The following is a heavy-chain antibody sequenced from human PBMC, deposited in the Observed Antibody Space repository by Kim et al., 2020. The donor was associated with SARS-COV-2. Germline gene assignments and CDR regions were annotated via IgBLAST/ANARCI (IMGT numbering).Heavy chain of an antibody. CDR2: ISHDTPDGSHE. J-gene: IGHJ3*02. D-gene: IGHD3-10*01. Sequence: GGSLRLSCAASGFAFNSYPMHWVRQGPGKGLEWMSVISHDTPDGSHEINAGSVKGRFTISRDNSKNMLYLQMNSLRPEDTAIYYCVRESSWSHPGAFDIWGQGTMVTVSS. CDR1: GFAFNSYP. CDR3: VRESSWSHPGAFDI. V-gene: IGHV3-30*04.